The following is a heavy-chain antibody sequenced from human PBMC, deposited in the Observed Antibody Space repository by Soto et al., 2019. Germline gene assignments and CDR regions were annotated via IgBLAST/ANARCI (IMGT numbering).Heavy chain of an antibody. D-gene: IGHD3-3*01. Sequence: PGGSLRLSCAASGFTLSSYAMHWVRQAPGKGLEWVAVISYDGSNKYYADSVKGRFTISRDNSKNTLYLQMNSLRAEDAAVYYCARDPRYYDFWSGYSNWFDPWGQGTLVTVSS. CDR3: ARDPRYYDFWSGYSNWFDP. J-gene: IGHJ5*02. CDR1: GFTLSSYA. CDR2: ISYDGSNK. V-gene: IGHV3-30-3*01.